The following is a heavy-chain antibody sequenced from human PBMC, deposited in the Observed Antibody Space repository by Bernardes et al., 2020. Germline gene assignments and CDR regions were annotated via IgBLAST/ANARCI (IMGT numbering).Heavy chain of an antibody. CDR2: IYWDDDK. D-gene: IGHD4-17*01. J-gene: IGHJ5*02. Sequence: SGPTLVKLTQTLTLTCTFSGFSLSTSGVGVGWIRQPPGKALEWLALIYWDDDKRYSPSLKSRLTITKDTSKNQVVLTMTNMDPVDTATYYCAHRRLQLYGDYGRGLWFDPWGQGTLVTVSS. CDR3: AHRRLQLYGDYGRGLWFDP. CDR1: GFSLSTSGVG. V-gene: IGHV2-5*02.